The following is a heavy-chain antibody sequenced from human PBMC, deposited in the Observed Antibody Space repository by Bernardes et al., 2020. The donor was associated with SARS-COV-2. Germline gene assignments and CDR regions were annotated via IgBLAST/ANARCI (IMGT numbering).Heavy chain of an antibody. CDR2: ISYDGSNK. V-gene: IGHV3-30*03. J-gene: IGHJ5*02. CDR1: GFTFSSYG. CDR3: ARVAVAGWGTWFDP. Sequence: GGSLRLSCAASGFTFSSYGMHWVRQAPGKGLEWVAVISYDGSNKYYADSVKGRFTISRDNAKKTLYLQMNSLRAEDTAVYYCARVAVAGWGTWFDPWGQGTLVTVSS. D-gene: IGHD6-19*01.